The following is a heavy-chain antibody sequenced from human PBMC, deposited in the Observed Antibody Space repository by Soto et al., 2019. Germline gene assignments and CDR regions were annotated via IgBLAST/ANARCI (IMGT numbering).Heavy chain of an antibody. Sequence: EVQLVESGGGLVKPGGSLRLSCAASGFTFSSYSMNWVRQAPGKGLEWVSSISSSSSYIYYADSVKGRFTISRDNAKNSLYLQMNSLRAEDTAVYYCARDRGVVVPAAMPDAFDIWGQGTMVTVSS. CDR3: ARDRGVVVPAAMPDAFDI. J-gene: IGHJ3*02. V-gene: IGHV3-21*01. CDR1: GFTFSSYS. CDR2: ISSSSSYI. D-gene: IGHD2-2*01.